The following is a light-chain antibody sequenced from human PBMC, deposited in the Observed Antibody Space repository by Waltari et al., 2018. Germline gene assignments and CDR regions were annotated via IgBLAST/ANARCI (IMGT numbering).Light chain of an antibody. Sequence: IVLTQSPGTLSLSPGERATLSCRASQNVIYLAWYQQKPGQSPRLLIYGASTRPTGIPDRSGGSGSGTDFTLTISRLEPEDFEFNYCQQIGSSPTFAQGTRVKSN. CDR3: QQIGSSPT. CDR2: GAS. J-gene: IGKJ1*01. V-gene: IGKV3-20*01. CDR1: QNVIY.